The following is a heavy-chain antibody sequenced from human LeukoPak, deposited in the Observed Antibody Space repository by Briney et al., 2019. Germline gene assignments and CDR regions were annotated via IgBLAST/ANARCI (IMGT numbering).Heavy chain of an antibody. D-gene: IGHD3-9*01. J-gene: IGHJ5*02. CDR3: AREKGYYDILTGYYNWFDP. Sequence: SETLSLTCAVYGGSFSSSYWSWIRQPPGKGLEWIGDISHSGSSNYNPSLKSRVTISVDTSKNQFSLKLSSVTAADTAVYYCAREKGYYDILTGYYNWFDPWGQGTLVTVSS. CDR1: GGSFSSSY. CDR2: ISHSGSS. V-gene: IGHV4-34*01.